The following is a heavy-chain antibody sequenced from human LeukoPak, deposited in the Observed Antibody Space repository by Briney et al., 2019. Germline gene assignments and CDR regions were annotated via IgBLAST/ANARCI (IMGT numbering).Heavy chain of an antibody. V-gene: IGHV3-15*01. CDR3: TRELLKGYDYYYYYMDV. CDR2: IKSKTDGGTT. Sequence: PGGSLRLSCAASGFTFSNAWMSWVRQAPGKGLEWVGRIKSKTDGGTTDYAAPVKGRFTISRDDSKNTLNLQMNSLKTEDTAVYYCTRELLKGYDYYYYYMDVWGKGTTVAISS. D-gene: IGHD1-26*01. J-gene: IGHJ6*03. CDR1: GFTFSNAW.